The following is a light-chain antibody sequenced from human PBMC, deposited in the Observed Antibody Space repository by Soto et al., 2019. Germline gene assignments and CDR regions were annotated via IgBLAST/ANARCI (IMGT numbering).Light chain of an antibody. J-gene: IGKJ1*01. CDR1: QSVSSS. CDR3: QQYINWPRT. V-gene: IGKV3-15*01. Sequence: EIVMTQSPATLSVSTGERVTVACRAIQSVSSSLAWYQQKPGQAPRPLIYGASTRVTGVPARFSGSGSGTEFTLTISSLQSEDLAVYHCQQYINWPRTFGQGTKVEIK. CDR2: GAS.